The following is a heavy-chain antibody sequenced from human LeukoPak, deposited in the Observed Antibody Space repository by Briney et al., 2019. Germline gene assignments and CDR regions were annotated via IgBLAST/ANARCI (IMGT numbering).Heavy chain of an antibody. CDR2: IWYDGSNK. CDR1: GFTFSGFW. Sequence: GGSLRLSCVVSGFTFSGFWMSWSRQAPGKGLEWVAVIWYDGSNKYYADSVKGRFTISRDNSKNTLYLQMNSLRAEDTAVYYCARGSKDIVVVTAINDAFDIWGQGTMVTVFS. V-gene: IGHV3-33*07. J-gene: IGHJ3*02. D-gene: IGHD2-21*02. CDR3: ARGSKDIVVVTAINDAFDI.